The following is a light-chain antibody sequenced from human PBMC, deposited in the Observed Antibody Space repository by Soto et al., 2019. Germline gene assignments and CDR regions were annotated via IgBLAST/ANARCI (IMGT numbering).Light chain of an antibody. V-gene: IGLV3-21*04. CDR3: PVWDSSSDHVV. Sequence: SYELTQPPSLSVAPGKTARITCGGNNIGSKSVHWYQQKPGQAPVLVIYYDSDRPSGIPERFSGSNSGNTATLTISRVEAGDEADYYCPVWDSSSDHVVFGGGTKLTVL. J-gene: IGLJ2*01. CDR2: YDS. CDR1: NIGSKS.